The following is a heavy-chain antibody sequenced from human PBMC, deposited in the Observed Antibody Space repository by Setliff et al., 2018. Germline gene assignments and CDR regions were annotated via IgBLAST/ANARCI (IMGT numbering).Heavy chain of an antibody. J-gene: IGHJ4*02. CDR2: INGGGSSI. CDR3: ATLQQWPHY. Sequence: GGSLRLSCAASGFTFSGYSMNWVRQAPGKGLEWVSIINGGGSSIIYADSLKGRFTISRDNAKNTLYLQMNSLRAEDTAVYYCATLQQWPHYWGRGTLVTVSS. D-gene: IGHD6-19*01. V-gene: IGHV3-74*01. CDR1: GFTFSGYS.